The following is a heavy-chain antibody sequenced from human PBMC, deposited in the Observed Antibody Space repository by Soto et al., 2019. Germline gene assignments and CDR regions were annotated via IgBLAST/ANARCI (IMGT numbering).Heavy chain of an antibody. CDR3: AKGRSGPYYYMDV. J-gene: IGHJ6*03. Sequence: AGGSLILSCAASGFTFSSYAMSWVRQAPGKGLEWVSAISGSGGSTYYADSVKGRFTISSDNSKNTLYLQMNSLRAEDTAVYYCAKGRSGPYYYMDVWGKGTTVTVSS. V-gene: IGHV3-23*01. CDR1: GFTFSSYA. CDR2: ISGSGGST.